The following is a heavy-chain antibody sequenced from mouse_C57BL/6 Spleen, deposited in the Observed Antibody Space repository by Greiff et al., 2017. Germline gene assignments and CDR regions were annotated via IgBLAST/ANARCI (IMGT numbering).Heavy chain of an antibody. CDR1: GYTFTSYW. CDR3: APYYGSSLHWYFDV. Sequence: QVQLQQPGAELVKPGASVKVSCKASGYTFTSYWMHWVKQRPGQGLEWIGRIHPSDSVTNYNQKFKGKATLTVDKSSSTAYMQLSSLTSEDSAVYYCAPYYGSSLHWYFDVWGTGTTVTVSS. V-gene: IGHV1-74*01. J-gene: IGHJ1*03. CDR2: IHPSDSVT. D-gene: IGHD1-1*01.